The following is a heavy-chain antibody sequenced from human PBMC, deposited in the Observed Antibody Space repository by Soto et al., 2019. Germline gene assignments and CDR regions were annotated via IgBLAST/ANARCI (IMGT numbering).Heavy chain of an antibody. CDR3: ARNAYYYGSGSYGYYYYGMDV. D-gene: IGHD3-10*01. CDR1: GYSFTSYW. CDR2: IDPSDSYT. V-gene: IGHV5-10-1*01. J-gene: IGHJ6*02. Sequence: LGESLKISCKGSGYSFTSYWISWVRQMPGKGLEWMGRIDPSDSYTNYSPSFQGHVTISADKSISTAYLQWSSLKASDTAMYYCARNAYYYGSGSYGYYYYGMDVWGQGTTVTVSS.